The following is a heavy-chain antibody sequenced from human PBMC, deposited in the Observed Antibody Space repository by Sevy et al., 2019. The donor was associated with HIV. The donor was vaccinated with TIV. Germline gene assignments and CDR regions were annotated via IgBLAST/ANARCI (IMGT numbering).Heavy chain of an antibody. V-gene: IGHV3-30*18. CDR2: ISSDGSDE. CDR1: GFTFSTYG. Sequence: GGSLRLSCAASGFTFSTYGIHWVRQAPGKGLEWVAAISSDGSDEYYADSVKGRFTISRDISRNTLYLQMNSLRAEDTAVYYCAKDDYDSSGYSHFDYWGQGSLVTVSS. D-gene: IGHD3-22*01. J-gene: IGHJ4*02. CDR3: AKDDYDSSGYSHFDY.